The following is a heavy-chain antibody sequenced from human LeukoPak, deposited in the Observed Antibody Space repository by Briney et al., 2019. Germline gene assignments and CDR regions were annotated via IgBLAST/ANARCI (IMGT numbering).Heavy chain of an antibody. V-gene: IGHV3-74*01. CDR3: ARVGAATYAFDI. D-gene: IGHD2-15*01. Sequence: GSLRLSCAASGFTFSSYWMHWVRQAPGKGLVWVSRIKSDGSSTSYADSVKGRFTISRDNAKNTLYLQMNSLRAEDTTVYYCARVGAATYAFDIWGQGTMVTASS. CDR2: IKSDGSST. J-gene: IGHJ3*02. CDR1: GFTFSSYW.